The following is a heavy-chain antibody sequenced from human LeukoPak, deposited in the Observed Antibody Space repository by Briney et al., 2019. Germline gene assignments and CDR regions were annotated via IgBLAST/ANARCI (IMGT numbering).Heavy chain of an antibody. Sequence: PSETLSLTCADPGGSLSGSTWCTSSQPPGMGLEWIGCIYYSGSTNYNPSLKSRVTISVDTSKDQFSLRLTSVTAADTAVYYCASSFREDWFLQLWGRGTLVTVSS. CDR3: ASSFREDWFLQL. J-gene: IGHJ2*01. V-gene: IGHV4-59*01. CDR2: IYYSGST. CDR1: GGSLSGST. D-gene: IGHD3-9*01.